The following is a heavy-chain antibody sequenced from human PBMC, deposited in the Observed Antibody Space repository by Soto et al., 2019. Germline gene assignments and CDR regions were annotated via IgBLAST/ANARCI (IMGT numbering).Heavy chain of an antibody. CDR2: IYNNGRT. CDR1: GGSISSSS. J-gene: IGHJ4*02. V-gene: IGHV4-59*01. Sequence: LSLTCTVSGGSISSSSWSWIRQPPGRGLEWIGYIYNNGRTDYNPSLKSRVTISVDTSKNHFSLKLSSVTPADTAVYYCARARFCTSTSCYNYFDFCGQGTLVTVSS. D-gene: IGHD2-2*02. CDR3: ARARFCTSTSCYNYFDF.